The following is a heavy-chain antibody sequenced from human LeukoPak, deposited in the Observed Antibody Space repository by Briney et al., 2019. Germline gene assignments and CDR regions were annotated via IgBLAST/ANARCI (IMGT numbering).Heavy chain of an antibody. V-gene: IGHV4-59*01. CDR2: IYYSGTT. CDR1: GGSISPYY. D-gene: IGHD3-10*01. Sequence: SETLSLTCSVSGGSISPYYWSWIRQPPGKGLEWIGYIYYSGTTNYNPSLKSRVTISVDTSKIQFSLKLSSVTAADTAVYYCAREQDVLNISGFDIWGQGTMVTVSS. J-gene: IGHJ3*02. CDR3: AREQDVLNISGFDI.